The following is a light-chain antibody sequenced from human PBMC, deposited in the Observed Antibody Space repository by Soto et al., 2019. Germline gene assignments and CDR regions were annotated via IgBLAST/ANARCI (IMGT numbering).Light chain of an antibody. V-gene: IGKV1-5*03. J-gene: IGKJ1*01. CDR2: KAS. CDR1: QTISNW. Sequence: IQMTQSPSTLSASVGDRVTITCQASQTISNWLAWYQQKPGKAPKLLIYKASTLESGVPSRFSGSGSGTEFTLTVSSLQPEDFATYYCQQYNSYSQTLGQGTKV. CDR3: QQYNSYSQT.